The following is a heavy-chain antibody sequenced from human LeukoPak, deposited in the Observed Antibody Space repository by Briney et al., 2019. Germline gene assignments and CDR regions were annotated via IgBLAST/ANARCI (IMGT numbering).Heavy chain of an antibody. Sequence: GTSVKVSCKASGFTFTSSAVQWVRQARGQRLEWIGWIVVGSGNTNYAQKFQERVTITRDMSTSTAYMELSSLRSEDTAVYYCAAVFRITTVGNYYYYYGMDVWGKGTTVTVSS. CDR3: AAVFRITTVGNYYYYYGMDV. CDR1: GFTFTSSA. D-gene: IGHD3-10*01. CDR2: IVVGSGNT. V-gene: IGHV1-58*01. J-gene: IGHJ6*04.